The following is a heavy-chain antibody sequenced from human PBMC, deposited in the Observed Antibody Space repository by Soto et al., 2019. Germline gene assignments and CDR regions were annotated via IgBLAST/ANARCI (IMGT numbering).Heavy chain of an antibody. D-gene: IGHD6-19*01. V-gene: IGHV3-23*01. Sequence: PGGSLRLSCAASGFTFSSYAMSWVRQAPGKGLEWVSAISGSGGSTYYADSVKGRFTISRDNSKNTLYLQMNSLRAEDTAVYYCAKDLAADSSGWPTYFDYWGQGTLVTVSS. CDR3: AKDLAADSSGWPTYFDY. CDR2: ISGSGGST. CDR1: GFTFSSYA. J-gene: IGHJ4*02.